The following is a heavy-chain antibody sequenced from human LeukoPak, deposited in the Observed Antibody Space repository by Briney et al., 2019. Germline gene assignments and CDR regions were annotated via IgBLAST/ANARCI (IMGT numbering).Heavy chain of an antibody. CDR3: ARGGGLRGAYYDFWSGSLDP. J-gene: IGHJ5*02. CDR2: IYTSGST. Sequence: SETLSLTCTVSGGSISSYYWSWIRQPAGKGLEWIGRIYTSGSTNYNPSLKSRVTMSVDTSKNQFSLKLSSVTAADTAVYYCARGGGLRGAYYDFWSGSLDPWGQGTLVTVSS. CDR1: GGSISSYY. D-gene: IGHD3-3*01. V-gene: IGHV4-4*07.